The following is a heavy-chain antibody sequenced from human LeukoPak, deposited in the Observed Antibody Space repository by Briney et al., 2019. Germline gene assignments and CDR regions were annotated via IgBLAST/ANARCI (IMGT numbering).Heavy chain of an antibody. CDR1: GFTFSDNY. Sequence: GGSLRLSCAASGFTFSDNYMSWIRQAPGKGLEWVSYISGSGATMNYADSVKGRFTISRDNAKNSLYLQMNSLRAEDTAVYYCARDSPDFDYWGQGTLVIVSS. CDR3: ARDSPDFDY. V-gene: IGHV3-11*01. CDR2: ISGSGATM. J-gene: IGHJ4*02.